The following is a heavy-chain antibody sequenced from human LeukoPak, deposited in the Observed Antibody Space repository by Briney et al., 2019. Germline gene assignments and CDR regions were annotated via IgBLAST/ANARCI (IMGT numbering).Heavy chain of an antibody. Sequence: ASETLSLTCTVSGGSISSSSYYWGWIRQPPGKGLEWIGSIYYSGSTYYNPSLKSRVTISVDTSKNQFSLKLSSVTAADTAVYYCARAPGLMNCSGGSCYGDSSPLYYFDYWGQGTLVTVSS. CDR3: ARAPGLMNCSGGSCYGDSSPLYYFDY. J-gene: IGHJ4*02. D-gene: IGHD2-15*01. CDR1: GGSISSSSYY. V-gene: IGHV4-39*07. CDR2: IYYSGST.